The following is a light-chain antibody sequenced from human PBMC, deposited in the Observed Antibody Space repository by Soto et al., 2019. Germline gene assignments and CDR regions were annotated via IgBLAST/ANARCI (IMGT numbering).Light chain of an antibody. Sequence: IQMTQSPSSLSASVGDRVTITCRASQSISSYLNWYQQKPGKAPKLLIYDASSLESGVPSRFSGSGSGTDFTLTISSLQPEDFATYYCLQINSYPYTFGQGTKVDIK. J-gene: IGKJ2*01. V-gene: IGKV1-13*02. CDR1: QSISSY. CDR2: DAS. CDR3: LQINSYPYT.